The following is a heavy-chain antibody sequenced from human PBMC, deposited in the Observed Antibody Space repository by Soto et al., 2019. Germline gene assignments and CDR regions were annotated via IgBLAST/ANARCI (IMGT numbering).Heavy chain of an antibody. CDR3: TTAVPSSWDYYFDY. CDR1: GFTFSNAW. V-gene: IGHV3-15*01. J-gene: IGHJ4*02. D-gene: IGHD2-15*01. Sequence: EVQLVESGGGLVKPGGSLRLSCAASGFTFSNAWMSWVRQAPGKGLEWVGRIKSKTDGGTTDYAAPVKGRFTISRDDSKNTLYLQMNSLKTEDTAVYYCTTAVPSSWDYYFDYWGQGTLVTVSS. CDR2: IKSKTDGGTT.